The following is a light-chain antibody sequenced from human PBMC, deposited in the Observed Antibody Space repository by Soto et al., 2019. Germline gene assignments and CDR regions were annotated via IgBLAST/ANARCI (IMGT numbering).Light chain of an antibody. Sequence: ESVLTQSPGTLSLSPGERASLCWRASQSVSSSYLAWYQQKPGQAPRLLVYGASSRATGIPDRFSGSGSGTDFTLTISRLEPEDFAVYYCQQYGSSGTFGQGTKVDI. V-gene: IGKV3-20*01. CDR3: QQYGSSGT. CDR2: GAS. J-gene: IGKJ1*01. CDR1: QSVSSSY.